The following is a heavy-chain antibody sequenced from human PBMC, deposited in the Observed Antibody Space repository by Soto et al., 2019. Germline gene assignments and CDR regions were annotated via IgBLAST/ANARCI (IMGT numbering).Heavy chain of an antibody. V-gene: IGHV4-59*08. CDR2: LYYSGST. Sequence: TSETLSLTCTVSGGSIGSYCWSWIRQPPGKGLEWIGCLYYSGSTNYNPSLKSRVTISVDTSKSQFSLKLSSVTAADTAVYYCARGGWRQIDYWGQGTLVTVSS. CDR1: GGSIGSYC. D-gene: IGHD3-3*01. J-gene: IGHJ4*02. CDR3: ARGGWRQIDY.